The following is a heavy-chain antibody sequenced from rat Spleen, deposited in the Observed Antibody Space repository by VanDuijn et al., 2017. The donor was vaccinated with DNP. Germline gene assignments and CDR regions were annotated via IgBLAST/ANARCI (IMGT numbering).Heavy chain of an antibody. CDR1: GFTFSNYY. CDR2: VSASGNRV. CDR3: TTLGTHFDY. J-gene: IGHJ2*01. Sequence: EVQLVESGGDLVQPGRSLKLSCVASGFTFSNYYMAWVRQAPKKGLEWVATVSASGNRVYYLDSVKGRFTISRDNAKSSLYLQMNSLKSEDTATYFCTTLGTHFDYWGQGVMVTVSS. V-gene: IGHV5-27*01. D-gene: IGHD1-4*01.